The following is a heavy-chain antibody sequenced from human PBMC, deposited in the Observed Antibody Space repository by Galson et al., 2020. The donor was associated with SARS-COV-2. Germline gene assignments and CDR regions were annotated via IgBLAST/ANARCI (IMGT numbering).Heavy chain of an antibody. CDR2: ISCSGGRT. J-gene: IGHJ4*02. D-gene: IGHD4-17*01. Sequence: GESLKISCAASGFTFSSYAMSWVRQAPGKGLEWVSAISCSGGRTYYADSVKGRFTISRDNSKNTLYLQMNSLRAEDTAVYYCAKQRGTYGDYPDYFDYWGQGTLVTVSS. V-gene: IGHV3-23*01. CDR3: AKQRGTYGDYPDYFDY. CDR1: GFTFSSYA.